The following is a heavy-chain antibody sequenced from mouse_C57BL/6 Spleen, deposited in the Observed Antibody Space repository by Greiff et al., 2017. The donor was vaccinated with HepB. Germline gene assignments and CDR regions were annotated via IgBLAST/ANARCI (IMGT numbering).Heavy chain of an antibody. D-gene: IGHD1-1*01. V-gene: IGHV5-9-1*02. J-gene: IGHJ2*01. CDR1: GFTFSSYA. CDR3: TRGHYGSSPYFDY. Sequence: EVKLMESGEGLVKPGGSLKLSCAASGFTFSSYAMSWVRQTPEKRLEWVAYISSGGDYIYYADTVKGRFTISRDNARNTLYLQMSSLKSEDTAMYYCTRGHYGSSPYFDYWGQGTTLTVSS. CDR2: ISSGGDYI.